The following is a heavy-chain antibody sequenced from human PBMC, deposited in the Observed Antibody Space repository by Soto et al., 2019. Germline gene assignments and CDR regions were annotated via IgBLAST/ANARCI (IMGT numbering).Heavy chain of an antibody. Sequence: NPSETLSLTGTVCADSVSKYYWNCIRQPAGKGLEWIGRIHSTRSPNYNPSLKSRVTMSVDTSKNQFSLKLNLTSVTAADTAVYYCARSPAYGDYANLDTWGQGTLVTVSS. CDR2: IHSTRSP. CDR1: ADSVSKYY. V-gene: IGHV4-4*07. J-gene: IGHJ5*02. D-gene: IGHD4-17*01. CDR3: ARSPAYGDYANLDT.